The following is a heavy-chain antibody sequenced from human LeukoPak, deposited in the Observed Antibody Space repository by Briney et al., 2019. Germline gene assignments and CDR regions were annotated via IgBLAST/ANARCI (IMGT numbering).Heavy chain of an antibody. CDR2: INPNTGGT. CDR3: AREPMVRDFNWFDP. D-gene: IGHD3-10*01. V-gene: IGHV1-2*06. Sequence: ASVKVSCRASGYTFTGYYIHWVRQAPGQGLEWMGRINPNTGGTNYAQKFQDRVTMTRDTSISTAYMELSRLTSDDTAVYYCAREPMVRDFNWFDPWGQGTLVTVSS. CDR1: GYTFTGYY. J-gene: IGHJ5*02.